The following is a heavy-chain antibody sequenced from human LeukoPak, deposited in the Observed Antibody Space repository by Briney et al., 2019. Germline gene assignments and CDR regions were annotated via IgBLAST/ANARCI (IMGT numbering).Heavy chain of an antibody. CDR3: ARFAGAYYGMDV. CDR1: GYTFTSYD. CDR2: MNPNSGNT. V-gene: IGHV1-8*01. Sequence: ASVKVSCKASGYTFTSYDINWVRQATGQGLEWMGWMNPNSGNTGYAQKFQGRVTMTRNTSISTAYMELSSLRSEDTAVYYCARFAGAYYGMDVWGQGTTVTASS. D-gene: IGHD3-10*01. J-gene: IGHJ6*02.